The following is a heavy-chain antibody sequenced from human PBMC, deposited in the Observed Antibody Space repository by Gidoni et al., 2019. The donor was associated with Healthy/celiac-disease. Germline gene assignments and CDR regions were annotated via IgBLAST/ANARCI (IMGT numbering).Heavy chain of an antibody. CDR2: IIPIFGTA. CDR1: GGTFSSYA. J-gene: IGHJ6*02. Sequence: QVQLVQSGAEVKKPGSSVKVSCKASGGTFSSYALSWVRQAPGQGLEWMGGIIPIFGTANYAQKFQGRVTITADESTSTAYMELSSLRSEDTAVYYCARAEDIVVVPAAPYYYYGMDVWGQGTTVTVSS. V-gene: IGHV1-69*01. D-gene: IGHD2-2*01. CDR3: ARAEDIVVVPAAPYYYYGMDV.